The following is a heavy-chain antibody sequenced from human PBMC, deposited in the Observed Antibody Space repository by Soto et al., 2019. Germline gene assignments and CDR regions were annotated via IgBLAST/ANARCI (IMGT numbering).Heavy chain of an antibody. V-gene: IGHV3-30*03. Sequence: VRLSCAASGFSFRSYGMHWVRQAPGKGLEWVAVISYDGGNKFYADSVKGRFTISRDNSKNTLYLQMNSLRAEDTAVYYCARGPTGSGNWFDPWGQGTLVTVST. CDR3: ARGPTGSGNWFDP. J-gene: IGHJ5*02. D-gene: IGHD1-26*01. CDR2: ISYDGGNK. CDR1: GFSFRSYG.